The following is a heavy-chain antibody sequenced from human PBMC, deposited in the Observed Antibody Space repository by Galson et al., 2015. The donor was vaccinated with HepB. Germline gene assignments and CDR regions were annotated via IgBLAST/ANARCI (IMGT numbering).Heavy chain of an antibody. D-gene: IGHD5-24*01. V-gene: IGHV3-23*01. CDR1: GFTFSYYA. CDR2: ITPSGDNT. J-gene: IGHJ4*02. Sequence: SLRLSCAASGFTFSYYAMSWVRQAPGKGLEWVSAITPSGDNTYSADSMKGRFTISRDNSQNTLFLQMNSLRADDSAVYFCAKGGRDDYNDNFQYFDYWGQGILVTVSS. CDR3: AKGGRDDYNDNFQYFDY.